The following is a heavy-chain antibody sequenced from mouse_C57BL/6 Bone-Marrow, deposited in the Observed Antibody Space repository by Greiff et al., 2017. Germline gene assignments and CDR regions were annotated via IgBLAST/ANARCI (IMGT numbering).Heavy chain of an antibody. CDR3: ASSLLLRFYARDY. D-gene: IGHD1-1*01. CDR1: GYSFTSYY. CDR2: IYPGSGNT. J-gene: IGHJ4*01. Sequence: QVQLQQSGPELVKPGASVKISCKASGYSFTSYYIHWVKQRPGQGLEWIGWIYPGSGNTKYNEKFKGKATLTADTSSSTAYMQLSSLTSEDSAVYYWASSLLLRFYARDYWGQGTSVTVSS. V-gene: IGHV1-66*01.